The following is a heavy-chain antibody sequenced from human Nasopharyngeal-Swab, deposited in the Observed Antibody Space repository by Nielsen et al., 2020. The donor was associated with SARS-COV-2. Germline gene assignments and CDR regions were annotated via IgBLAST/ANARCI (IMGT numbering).Heavy chain of an antibody. J-gene: IGHJ4*02. Sequence: GGSLRLSCAASGFTFSSHWMHWVRQGPGEGLVWLSRISSDGRTTNYADSVKGRFSISRDNSKNTLHLQMNSLTDGDTAVYYCARGPSTANFYAGDYWGQGILVTVSS. V-gene: IGHV3-74*01. D-gene: IGHD2/OR15-2a*01. CDR3: ARGPSTANFYAGDY. CDR2: ISSDGRTT. CDR1: GFTFSSHW.